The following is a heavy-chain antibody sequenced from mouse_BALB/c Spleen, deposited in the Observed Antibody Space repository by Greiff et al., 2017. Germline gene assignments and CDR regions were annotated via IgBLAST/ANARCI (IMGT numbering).Heavy chain of an antibody. CDR3: AREERYFDV. V-gene: IGHV5-6-5*01. Sequence: EVQLQQSGGGLVKPGGSLKLSCAASGFTFSSYAMSWVRQTPEKRLEWVASISSGGSTYYPDSVKGRFTISRDNARNILYLQMSSLRSEDTAMYYCAREERYFDVWGAGTTVTVSS. CDR2: ISSGGST. J-gene: IGHJ1*01. CDR1: GFTFSSYA.